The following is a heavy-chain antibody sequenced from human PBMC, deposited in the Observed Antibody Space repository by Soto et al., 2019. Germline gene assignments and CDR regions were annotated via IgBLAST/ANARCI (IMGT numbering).Heavy chain of an antibody. V-gene: IGHV2-5*02. D-gene: IGHD1-7*01. CDR3: AHNLPNWNYAAAEFDY. CDR1: GFSLSTSGVG. J-gene: IGHJ4*02. CDR2: IYWDDDK. Sequence: SGPTLVKPTQTLTLTCTFSGFSLSTSGVGVGWIRQPPGKALEWLALIYWDDDKRYSPSLKSRLTITKDTSKNQVVLTMTNMDPVDTATYYCAHNLPNWNYAAAEFDYWGQGTLVTVSS.